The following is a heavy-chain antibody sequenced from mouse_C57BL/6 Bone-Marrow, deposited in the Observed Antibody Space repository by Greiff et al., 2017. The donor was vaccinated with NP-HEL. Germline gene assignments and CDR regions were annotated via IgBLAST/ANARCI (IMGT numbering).Heavy chain of an antibody. CDR3: ASDPLYYFGY. V-gene: IGHV3-6*01. D-gene: IGHD6-1*01. J-gene: IGHJ2*01. CDR2: ISYDGGN. CDR1: GYSITSGYY. Sequence: EVKLMESGPGLVKPSQSLSLTCSVTGYSITSGYYWYWIRQFPGNKLEWMGYISYDGGNNYNPSLKNRISFTLDTSYNQLFLKLNAVTTEDTAICYCASDPLYYFGYWGQGTPLTVSS.